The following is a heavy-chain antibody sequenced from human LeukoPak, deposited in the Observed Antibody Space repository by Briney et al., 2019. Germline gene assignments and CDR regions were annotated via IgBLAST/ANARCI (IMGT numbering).Heavy chain of an antibody. J-gene: IGHJ4*02. CDR2: TRNKAKSYTT. CDR3: ARGSCSGGICYSGDY. Sequence: GGSLRLSRAASGFTLSDHYIDWVRQAPGKGLEWVGRTRNKAKSYTTEYAASVKGRFTISRDGSKSSVYLQMNSLKTEDTAVYYCARGSCSGGICYSGDYWGQGTLVTVSS. CDR1: GFTLSDHY. D-gene: IGHD2-15*01. V-gene: IGHV3-72*01.